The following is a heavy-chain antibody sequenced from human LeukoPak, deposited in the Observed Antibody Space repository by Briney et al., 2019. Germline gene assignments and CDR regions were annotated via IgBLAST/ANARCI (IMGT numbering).Heavy chain of an antibody. D-gene: IGHD2-15*01. CDR2: INHSGST. Sequence: SETLSLTCAVYGGSFSGYYWGWIRQPPGKGLEWIGEINHSGSTNYNPSLKSRVTISVDTSKNQFSLKLSSVTAADTAVYYCARVGPANDAFDIWGQGTMVTVSS. CDR3: ARVGPANDAFDI. CDR1: GGSFSGYY. V-gene: IGHV4-34*01. J-gene: IGHJ3*02.